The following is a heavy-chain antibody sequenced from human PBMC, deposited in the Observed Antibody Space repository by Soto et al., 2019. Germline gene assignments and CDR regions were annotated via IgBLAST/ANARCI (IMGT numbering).Heavy chain of an antibody. V-gene: IGHV3-48*02. CDR2: INSSSSTI. J-gene: IGHJ4*02. D-gene: IGHD6-6*01. CDR3: ARDHGIAARPGDFDY. CDR1: GFTFSSYS. Sequence: EVQLVESGGGLVQPGGSLRLSCAASGFTFSSYSMNWVRQAPGKGLEWVSYINSSSSTIYYADSVKGRFTISRDNAKNSLYLQMNSLRDEDTAVYYCARDHGIAARPGDFDYWGQGTLVTVSS.